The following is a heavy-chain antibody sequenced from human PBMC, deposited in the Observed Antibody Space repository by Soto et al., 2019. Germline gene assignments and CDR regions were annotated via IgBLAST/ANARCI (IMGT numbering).Heavy chain of an antibody. D-gene: IGHD2-21*02. CDR2: IIPIFGTA. CDR1: GGTFSSYA. V-gene: IGHV1-69*01. Sequence: QVQLVQSGAEVKKPGSSVKVSCKASGGTFSSYAISWVRQAPGQGLEWMGGIIPIFGTANYAQKFQGRVTITADESTSTADMELSSLRSEDTAVYYCARDLPPPAYCGGDCLYYYYGMDVWGQGTTVTVSS. CDR3: ARDLPPPAYCGGDCLYYYYGMDV. J-gene: IGHJ6*02.